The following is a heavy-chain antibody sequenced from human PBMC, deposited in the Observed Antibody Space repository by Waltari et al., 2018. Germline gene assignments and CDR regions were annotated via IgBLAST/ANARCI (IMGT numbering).Heavy chain of an antibody. CDR3: ARLQTTVTTSSFDY. V-gene: IGHV4-39*07. J-gene: IGHJ4*02. D-gene: IGHD4-17*01. CDR1: GGSISSSSYY. Sequence: QLQLQESGPGLVKPSETLSLTCPVSGGSISSSSYYWGWIRQPPGKGLEWIGSIYYSGSTYYNPSLKSRVTISVDTSKNQFSLKLSSVTAADTAVYYCARLQTTVTTSSFDYWGQGTLVTVSS. CDR2: IYYSGST.